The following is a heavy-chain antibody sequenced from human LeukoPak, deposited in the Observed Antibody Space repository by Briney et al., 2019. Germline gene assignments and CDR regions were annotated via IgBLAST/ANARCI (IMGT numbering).Heavy chain of an antibody. CDR1: GYTFTGYY. CDR2: INPNSGGT. CDR3: ARARARYFDWLPKPLHY. Sequence: GASVKVSCKASGYTFTGYYMHWVRQAPGQGLQWMGRINPNSGGTNYAQKFQGRVTMTRDTSISTAYMELSRLRSDDTAVYYCARARARYFDWLPKPLHYWGQGTLVTVSS. J-gene: IGHJ4*02. V-gene: IGHV1-2*06. D-gene: IGHD3-9*01.